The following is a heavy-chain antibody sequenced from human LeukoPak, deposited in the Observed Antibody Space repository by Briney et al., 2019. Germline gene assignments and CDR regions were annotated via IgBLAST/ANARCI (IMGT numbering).Heavy chain of an antibody. Sequence: GASVIVSCKASGYTFRQYSISWVRQAPGKGLEWMGWVSPSHTTRVYAQQFQGRVTVTADTNTNTVSMELRSLRSDDTAVYFCARDYILPLETDNGDGFAIWGQGTVVSVSS. CDR1: GYTFRQYS. D-gene: IGHD3-3*02. CDR3: ARDYILPLETDNGDGFAI. J-gene: IGHJ3*02. CDR2: VSPSHTTR. V-gene: IGHV1-18*01.